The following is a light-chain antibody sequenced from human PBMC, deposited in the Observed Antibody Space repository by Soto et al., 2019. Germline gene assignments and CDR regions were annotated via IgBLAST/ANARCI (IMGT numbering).Light chain of an antibody. J-gene: IGLJ1*01. CDR3: LSYTASSTFV. V-gene: IGLV2-11*01. CDR1: SGDVGGHDF. CDR2: DVD. Sequence: QSALTQPRSVSGSPGQSVTISCTGISGDVGGHDFVSWYQQHPGKAPKLILYDVDKRPSGVPDRFSGSRSGNTASLTISGLQADDEADYYCLSYTASSTFVFGTGTKLTVL.